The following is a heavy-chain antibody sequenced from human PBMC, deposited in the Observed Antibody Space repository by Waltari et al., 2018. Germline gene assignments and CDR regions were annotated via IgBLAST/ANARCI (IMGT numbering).Heavy chain of an antibody. J-gene: IGHJ4*02. CDR3: ARIFTYYYDSSGYYY. CDR1: GFTFSSYS. CDR2: ISSSSSYI. Sequence: EVQLVESGGGLVKPGGSLRLSCAASGFTFSSYSMNWVRQAPGKGLEWVSSISSSSSYIYYADSVKGRFTISRDNAKNSLYLQMNSLRAEDTAVYYCARIFTYYYDSSGYYYWGQGTLVTVSS. V-gene: IGHV3-21*01. D-gene: IGHD3-22*01.